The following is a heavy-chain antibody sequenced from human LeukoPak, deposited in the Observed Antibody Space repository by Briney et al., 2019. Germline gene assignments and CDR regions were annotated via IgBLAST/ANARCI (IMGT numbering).Heavy chain of an antibody. CDR2: IYHSGST. V-gene: IGHV4-30-2*01. Sequence: SETLSLTCAVSGGSISSGGYSWSWIRQPPGTGLEWIGYIYHSGSTYYNPSLKSRVTISVDRSKNQFSLKLSSVTAADTAVYYCARGPPLWFGELDYWGQGTLVTVSS. J-gene: IGHJ4*02. CDR3: ARGPPLWFGELDY. D-gene: IGHD3-10*01. CDR1: GGSISSGGYS.